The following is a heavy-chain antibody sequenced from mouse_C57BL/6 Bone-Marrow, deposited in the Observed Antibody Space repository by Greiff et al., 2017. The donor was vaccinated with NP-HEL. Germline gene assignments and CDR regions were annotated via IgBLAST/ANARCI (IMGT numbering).Heavy chain of an antibody. CDR1: GYTFTSYG. CDR3: ARSGYGSSDYFDY. CDR2: IYPRSGNT. Sequence: QVQLQQSGAELARPGASVKLSCKASGYTFTSYGISWVKQRTGQGLEWIGEIYPRSGNTYYNEKFKGKATLTADKSSSTAYMELRSLTSEDSAVYFGARSGYGSSDYFDYWGQGTTLTVSS. J-gene: IGHJ2*01. V-gene: IGHV1-81*01. D-gene: IGHD1-1*01.